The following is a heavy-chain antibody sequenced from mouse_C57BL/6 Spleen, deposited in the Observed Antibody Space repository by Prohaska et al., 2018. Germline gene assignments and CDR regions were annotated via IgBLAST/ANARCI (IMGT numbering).Heavy chain of an antibody. Sequence: HGKSLEWIGDINPNNGGTSYNQKFKGKATLTVDKSSSTAYMELRSLTSEDSAVYYCARYYAMDYWGQGTSVTVSS. V-gene: IGHV1-26*01. CDR3: ARYYAMDY. J-gene: IGHJ4*01. CDR2: INPNNGGT.